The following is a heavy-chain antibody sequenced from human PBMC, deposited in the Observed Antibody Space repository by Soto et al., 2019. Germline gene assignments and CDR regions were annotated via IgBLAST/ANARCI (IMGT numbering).Heavy chain of an antibody. J-gene: IGHJ4*02. CDR2: IYPGGTT. CDR1: GFSVNSDY. V-gene: IGHV3-53*01. D-gene: IGHD3-10*01. Sequence: GGSLRLSCAASGFSVNSDYMSWVRQAPGKGLEWVSLIYPGGTTYYADSVKGRFTISKDSSKNTLYLQMNNLRAEDTAIFYCARGFNYGYIDSWGQGALVTVSS. CDR3: ARGFNYGYIDS.